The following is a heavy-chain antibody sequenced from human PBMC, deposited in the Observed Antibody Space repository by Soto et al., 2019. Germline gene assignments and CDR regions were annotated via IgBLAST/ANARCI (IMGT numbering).Heavy chain of an antibody. CDR3: ARPIKSGASGGFFDY. Sequence: QVQLVQSGAEVKKPGSSVKVSCKASGGTFSSYTISWVRQAPGQGLEWMGRIIPILGIANYAQKFQGRVTITADKSTSTAYMELSSLRSEDTAVYYCARPIKSGASGGFFDYWGQGTLVTVSS. J-gene: IGHJ4*02. CDR2: IIPILGIA. V-gene: IGHV1-69*02. D-gene: IGHD3-16*01. CDR1: GGTFSSYT.